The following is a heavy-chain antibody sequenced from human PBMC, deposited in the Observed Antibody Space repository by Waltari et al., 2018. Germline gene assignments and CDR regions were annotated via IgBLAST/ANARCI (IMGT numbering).Heavy chain of an antibody. D-gene: IGHD5-18*01. CDR1: GFTVSTTH. V-gene: IGHV3-66*01. CDR3: SRARDEDTAMVFFDH. J-gene: IGHJ4*02. CDR2: IYPARST. Sequence: DVQLVESGGGLVHPGGSLRLSCAASGFTVSTTHRSWVRQAPGKWLEWVSIIYPARSTYKADCVVGRFTSARDVSQNTLHLQMNNLRPEDTAVYYCSRARDEDTAMVFFDHWGQGTLVSVSS.